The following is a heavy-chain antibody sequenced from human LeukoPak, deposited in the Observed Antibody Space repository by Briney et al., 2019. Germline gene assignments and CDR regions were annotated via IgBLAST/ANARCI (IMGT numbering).Heavy chain of an antibody. CDR3: ARTLEMATIDAFDI. CDR2: IYHSGST. J-gene: IGHJ3*02. Sequence: SETLSLTCTVSGYSISSGYYWGWIRQPPGKGLEWIGSIYHSGSTYYNPSLKSRVTISVDTSKNQFSLKLSSVTAADTAVYYCARTLEMATIDAFDIWGQGAMVTVSS. CDR1: GYSISSGYY. D-gene: IGHD5-24*01. V-gene: IGHV4-38-2*02.